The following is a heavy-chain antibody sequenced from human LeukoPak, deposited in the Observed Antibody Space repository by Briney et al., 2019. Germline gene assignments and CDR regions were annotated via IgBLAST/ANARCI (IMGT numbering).Heavy chain of an antibody. Sequence: MTSETLSLTCTVSGGSISSSSYYWGWIRQPPGKGLEWIGSSYYSGSTNYNPSLKSRVTISVDTSKNQFSLKLSSVTAADTAVYYCARDVPPVGALTEENWFDPWGQGTLVTVSS. D-gene: IGHD1-26*01. CDR1: GGSISSSSYY. CDR2: SYYSGST. J-gene: IGHJ5*02. CDR3: ARDVPPVGALTEENWFDP. V-gene: IGHV4-39*07.